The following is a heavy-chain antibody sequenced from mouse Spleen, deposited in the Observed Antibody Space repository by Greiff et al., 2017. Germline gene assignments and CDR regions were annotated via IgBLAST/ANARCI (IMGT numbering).Heavy chain of an antibody. V-gene: IGHV3-5*01. Sequence: EVKLEESGPGLVKPSQTVFLTCTVTGISITTGNYRWSWIRQFPGNKLEWIGYIYYSGTITYNPSLTSRTTITRDTPKNQFFLEMNSLTAEDTATYYCARDPGLPYYYAMDYWGQGTSVTVSS. D-gene: IGHD2-4*01. CDR1: GISITTGNYR. CDR3: ARDPGLPYYYAMDY. CDR2: IYYSGTI. J-gene: IGHJ4*01.